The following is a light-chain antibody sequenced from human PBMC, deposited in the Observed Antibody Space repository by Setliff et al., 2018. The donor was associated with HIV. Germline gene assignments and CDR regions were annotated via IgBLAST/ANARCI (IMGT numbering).Light chain of an antibody. CDR3: SSYTGKNTNTYG. Sequence: QSVLTQPASVSGSPGQSITISCTGSSSDIGRYNLVSWYQQSPGKAPKLMIYEVSNRPSGVSNRFSGSKSGNTASLSISGLQAEDEADYYCSSYTGKNTNTYGFGTGTRSPS. J-gene: IGLJ1*01. CDR1: SSDIGRYNL. CDR2: EVS. V-gene: IGLV2-14*02.